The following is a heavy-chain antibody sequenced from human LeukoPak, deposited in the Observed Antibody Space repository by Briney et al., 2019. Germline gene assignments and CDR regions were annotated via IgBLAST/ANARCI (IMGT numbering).Heavy chain of an antibody. Sequence: PSETLSLTCTVSGGSISSSSYYWSWIRQPAGKGLEWIGRIYTSGSTNYNPSLKSRVTISVDTSKNQFSLKLSSVTAADTAVYYCARDNVPDFWSGYFDYWGQGTLVTVSS. D-gene: IGHD3-3*01. CDR1: GGSISSSSYY. CDR2: IYTSGST. J-gene: IGHJ4*02. CDR3: ARDNVPDFWSGYFDY. V-gene: IGHV4-61*02.